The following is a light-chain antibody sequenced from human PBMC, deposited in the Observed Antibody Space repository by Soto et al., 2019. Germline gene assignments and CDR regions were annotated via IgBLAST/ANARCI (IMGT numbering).Light chain of an antibody. CDR2: TDN. CDR3: AAWDKSLSGHD. Sequence: HSALTQPPSASGTPGQRVTISCSVSSSNIGKNTVHWFQQLPGAAPKVLIYTDNQRPSGVPDRFSGSKPGTSASLAITGLQSVVEADYYCAAWDKSLSGHDFGTGTNVTVL. J-gene: IGLJ1*01. V-gene: IGLV1-44*01. CDR1: SSNIGKNT.